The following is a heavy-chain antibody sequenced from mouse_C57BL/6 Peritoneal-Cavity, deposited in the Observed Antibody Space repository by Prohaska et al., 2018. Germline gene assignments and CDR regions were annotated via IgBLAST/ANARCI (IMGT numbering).Heavy chain of an antibody. CDR3: ARVCFAY. Sequence: MPGQDLEWIGVSDPSDSYSNYKEKMKGKAMMTVDPPSSTAYMQRSSLTSGDSAVYYCARVCFAYWRLGTLVTVSA. V-gene: IGHV1-59*01. CDR2: SDPSDSYS. J-gene: IGHJ3*01.